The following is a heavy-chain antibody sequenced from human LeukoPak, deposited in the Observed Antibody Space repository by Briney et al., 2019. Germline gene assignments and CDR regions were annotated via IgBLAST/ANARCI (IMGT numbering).Heavy chain of an antibody. CDR2: IIPIFGTA. D-gene: IGHD3-9*01. CDR3: ARGKGYYDILTDPPDAFDI. J-gene: IGHJ3*02. V-gene: IGHV1-69*06. CDR1: GGTFSSYA. Sequence: GASVKVSCKASGGTFSSYAISWVRQAPGQGLEWMGGIIPIFGTANYAQKFQGRVTITADKSTSTAYMELSSLRSEDTAVYYCARGKGYYDILTDPPDAFDIWGQGTMVTVSS.